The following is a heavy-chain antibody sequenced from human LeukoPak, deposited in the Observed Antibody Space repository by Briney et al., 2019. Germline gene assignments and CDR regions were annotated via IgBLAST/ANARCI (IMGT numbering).Heavy chain of an antibody. D-gene: IGHD3-10*01. CDR2: MNPNSGNT. CDR1: GYTFTSYD. CDR3: ESGSSSPYWGWNAFDI. J-gene: IGHJ3*02. V-gene: IGHV1-8*01. Sequence: GASVKVSCKASGYTFTSYDINWVRQATGQGLEWMGWMNPNSGNTGYAQKFQGRVTMTRNTSISTAYMELSSLRSEDTAVYYCESGSSSPYWGWNAFDIWGQGTMVTVSS.